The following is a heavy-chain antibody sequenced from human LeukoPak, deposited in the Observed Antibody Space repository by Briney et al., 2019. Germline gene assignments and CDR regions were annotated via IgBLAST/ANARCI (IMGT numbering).Heavy chain of an antibody. CDR3: ARGTYGDYMDV. V-gene: IGHV4-38-2*02. CDR2: IYRSGIT. CDR1: TYSISNSLY. Sequence: SETLSLTCSGSTYSISNSLYWGWLRQPPGKGLEWIGSIYRSGITFYNPSLKSRVTISLDTSKNQFSLKLSSVTAADTAVYFCARGTYGDYMDVWGKGTTVTVSS. J-gene: IGHJ6*03. D-gene: IGHD4-17*01.